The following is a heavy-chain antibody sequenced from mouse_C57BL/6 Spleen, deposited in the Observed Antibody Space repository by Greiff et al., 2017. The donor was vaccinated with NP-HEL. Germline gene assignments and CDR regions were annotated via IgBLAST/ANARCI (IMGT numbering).Heavy chain of an antibody. D-gene: IGHD2-5*01. J-gene: IGHJ1*03. CDR3: ARLYYSNYDWYFDV. Sequence: QVQLKESGPGLVQPSQSLSITCTVSGFSLTSYGVHWVRQSPGKGLEWLGVIWSGGSTDYNAAFISRLSISKDNSKSQVFFKMNSLQADDTAIYYCARLYYSNYDWYFDVWGTGTTVTVSS. CDR1: GFSLTSYG. V-gene: IGHV2-2*01. CDR2: IWSGGST.